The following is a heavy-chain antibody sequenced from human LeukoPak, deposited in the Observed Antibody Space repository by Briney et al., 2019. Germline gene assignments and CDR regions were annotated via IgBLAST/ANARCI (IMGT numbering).Heavy chain of an antibody. Sequence: GGSLRLSCVAAGFTFKNNWMSWVRQAPGKGVEGVGLIRSQVDGGTPDYAAPVKGRFTITRDDSKNTLYLQMSSLKTDDTAVYYCPTVYWYFDLWGLGTLVSVSA. CDR3: PTVYWYFDL. CDR2: IRSQVDGGTP. CDR1: GFTFKNNW. J-gene: IGHJ2*01. V-gene: IGHV3-15*01.